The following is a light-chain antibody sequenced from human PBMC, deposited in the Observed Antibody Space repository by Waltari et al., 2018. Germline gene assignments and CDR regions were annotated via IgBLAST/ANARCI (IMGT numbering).Light chain of an antibody. J-gene: IGKJ4*01. V-gene: IGKV4-1*01. Sequence: DIVMTQSPHSLAVSLGERATVNCSSSQNIFYNINTKHYLAWYQHKPGQPPRLLIYWASTRESGVPDRFSASGSGTDFTLTITNLQAEDAAVYYCQQYFDTPLTFGGGTRVEIK. CDR1: QNIFYNINTKHY. CDR2: WAS. CDR3: QQYFDTPLT.